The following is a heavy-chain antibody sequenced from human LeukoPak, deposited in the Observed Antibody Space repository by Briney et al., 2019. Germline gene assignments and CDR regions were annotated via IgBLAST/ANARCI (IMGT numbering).Heavy chain of an antibody. CDR2: ISSSSSYI. CDR1: GFTFSSYS. CDR3: ARDRAAAGIFAFDI. J-gene: IGHJ3*02. D-gene: IGHD6-13*01. Sequence: GGSLRLSCAASGFTFSSYSMNWVRQAPGKGLEWVSSISSSSSYIHYADSVKGRFTISRDNAKNSLYLQMNSLRAADTAVYYCARDRAAAGIFAFDIWGQGTMVTVSS. V-gene: IGHV3-21*01.